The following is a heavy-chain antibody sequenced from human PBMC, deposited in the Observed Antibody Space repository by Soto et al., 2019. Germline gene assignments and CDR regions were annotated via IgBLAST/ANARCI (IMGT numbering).Heavy chain of an antibody. CDR3: ATTGWYCTNGVCNFDY. Sequence: PGGSLRLSCAASGFTFSSYSMNWVRQAPGKGLEWVSSISSSSSYIYYADSVKGRFTISRDNAKNSLYLQMNSLRAEDTAVYYCATTGWYCTNGVCNFDYWGQGTLVTVSS. V-gene: IGHV3-21*01. J-gene: IGHJ4*02. CDR2: ISSSSSYI. D-gene: IGHD2-8*01. CDR1: GFTFSSYS.